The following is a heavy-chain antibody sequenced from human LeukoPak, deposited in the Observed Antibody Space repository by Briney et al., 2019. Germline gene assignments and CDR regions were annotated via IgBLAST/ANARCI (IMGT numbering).Heavy chain of an antibody. Sequence: GGSLRLSCAASGFTFSSYAMHWVRQAPGKGLEWVAVISYDGSNKYYADSVKGRFTISRDNSKNTLYLQMNSLRAEDTAVYYCARDIGPYYFDYWGQGTLVTVSS. CDR3: ARDIGPYYFDY. D-gene: IGHD2-15*01. J-gene: IGHJ4*02. CDR1: GFTFSSYA. CDR2: ISYDGSNK. V-gene: IGHV3-30*04.